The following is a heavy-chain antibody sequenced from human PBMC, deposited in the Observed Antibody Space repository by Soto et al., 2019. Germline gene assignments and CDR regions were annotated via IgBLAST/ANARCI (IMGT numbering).Heavy chain of an antibody. D-gene: IGHD6-13*01. CDR1: GSTFSSYA. V-gene: IGHV1-69*12. CDR3: AREVLGSSSWYYYFDY. J-gene: IGHJ4*02. Sequence: QVQLVQSGAEVKKPGSSVKVSCKASGSTFSSYAISWVRQAPGQGLEWMGGIIPIFGTANYAQKFQGRVTITADESTSTAYMELSSLRSEDTAVYYCAREVLGSSSWYYYFDYWGQGTLVTVSS. CDR2: IIPIFGTA.